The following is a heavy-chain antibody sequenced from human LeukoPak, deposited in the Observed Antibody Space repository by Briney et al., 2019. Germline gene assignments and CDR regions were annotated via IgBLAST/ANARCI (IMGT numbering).Heavy chain of an antibody. CDR2: ISAYNGNT. J-gene: IGHJ5*02. Sequence: GASVKVSCKASGYTFTSYGISLVRQAPGQGLEWMGWISAYNGNTNYAQKLQGRVTMTTDTSTSTAYMELRSLRSDDTAVYYCAREPLPYEPWGALVSPNWFDPWGQGTLVTVSS. D-gene: IGHD3-16*01. CDR1: GYTFTSYG. CDR3: AREPLPYEPWGALVSPNWFDP. V-gene: IGHV1-18*01.